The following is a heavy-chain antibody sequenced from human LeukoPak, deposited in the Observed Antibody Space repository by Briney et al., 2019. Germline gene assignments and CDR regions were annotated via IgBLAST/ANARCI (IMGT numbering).Heavy chain of an antibody. Sequence: GGSLRLSCAASGFTFSSYGMHWVRQAPGKGLEWVAVISYDGSNKYYADSVKGRFTISRGNSKNTLYLQMNSLRAEDTAVYYCAKNQNLPSSRYCSGGSCYSLGYFDYWGQGTLVTVSP. D-gene: IGHD2-15*01. J-gene: IGHJ4*02. CDR1: GFTFSSYG. CDR3: AKNQNLPSSRYCSGGSCYSLGYFDY. V-gene: IGHV3-30*18. CDR2: ISYDGSNK.